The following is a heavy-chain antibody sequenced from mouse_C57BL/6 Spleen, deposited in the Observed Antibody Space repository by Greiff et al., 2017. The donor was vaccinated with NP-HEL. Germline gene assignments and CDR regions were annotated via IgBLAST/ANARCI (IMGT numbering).Heavy chain of an antibody. D-gene: IGHD1-1*01. J-gene: IGHJ1*03. CDR3: ARCYYGSSHWYFDV. CDR1: GYAFSSSW. V-gene: IGHV1-82*01. Sequence: QVQLQQSGPELVKPGASVQISCKASGYAFSSSWMNWVKQRPGKGLEWIGRIYPGDGDTNYNGKFKGKATLTADKSSSTAYMQLSSLTSEDSAVYFCARCYYGSSHWYFDVWGTGTTVTVSS. CDR2: IYPGDGDT.